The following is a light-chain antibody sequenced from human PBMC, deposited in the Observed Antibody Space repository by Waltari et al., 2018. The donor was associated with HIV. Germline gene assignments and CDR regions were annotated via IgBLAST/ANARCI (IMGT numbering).Light chain of an antibody. CDR3: QQHYGVPLT. Sequence: DIQMTQSPSSLSASIGDTVSIPCRASQDISNSVSWFQQQPGKVPKLLGHGAFILQRGVPSRFSGSGSGTHYTLTISGLQAEDFATYFCQQHYGVPLTFGGGTRVDI. V-gene: IGKV1-NL1*01. CDR2: GAF. CDR1: QDISNS. J-gene: IGKJ4*01.